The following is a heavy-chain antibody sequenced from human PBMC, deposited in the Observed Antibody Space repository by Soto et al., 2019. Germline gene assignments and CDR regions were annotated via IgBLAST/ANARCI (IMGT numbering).Heavy chain of an antibody. CDR3: ERAITMMFLAPAY. CDR2: ISAYSGDT. D-gene: IGHD3-22*01. V-gene: IGHV1-18*01. CDR1: GYSFTNYP. J-gene: IGHJ4*02. Sequence: QVNLVQSGAEVRKPGASVKVSCKASGYSFTNYPIAWVRRAPGQGLEWMGWISAYSGDTNYAQKFQGRVTMTRDTFTTTAYLELRSLRSDDTAVYYCERAITMMFLAPAYWGQGTLVTVSS.